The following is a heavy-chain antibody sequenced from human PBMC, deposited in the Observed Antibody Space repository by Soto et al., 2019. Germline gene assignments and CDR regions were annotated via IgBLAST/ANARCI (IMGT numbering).Heavy chain of an antibody. V-gene: IGHV1-69*13. CDR2: IIPIFGNT. J-gene: IGHJ4*02. CDR1: GGTFSSYA. D-gene: IGHD7-27*01. CDR3: ARDTGDGTFDF. Sequence: GASVKVSCKASGGTFSSYAISWVRQAPGQGLEWMGGIIPIFGNTNYAQKFQGRVTITGDASASTAYMELTSLRSEDTAVYYCARDTGDGTFDFWGQGTLVTVSS.